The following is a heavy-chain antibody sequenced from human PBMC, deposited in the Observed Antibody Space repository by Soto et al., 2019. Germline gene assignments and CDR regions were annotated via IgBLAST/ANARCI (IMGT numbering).Heavy chain of an antibody. V-gene: IGHV5-51*01. Sequence: PGESMKISCKCSGDSIISYWIGWVRQMTGKGLEWMGIIYPGDSDTRYSPSFQGQVTISADKAISTAYLQWSSLKASDTAMYYCARRNCGGDCYDYWGQGTLVTVSS. D-gene: IGHD2-21*01. J-gene: IGHJ4*02. CDR1: GDSIISYW. CDR3: ARRNCGGDCYDY. CDR2: IYPGDSDT.